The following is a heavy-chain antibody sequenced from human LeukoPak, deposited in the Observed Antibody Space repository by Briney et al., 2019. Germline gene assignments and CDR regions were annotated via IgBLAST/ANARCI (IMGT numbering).Heavy chain of an antibody. Sequence: GGSLRLACAASGFTVSKYDMSWVRQAPQKGREWVASISGAGSSTNYADSVKGRFTISRDNAKNTLYLQINSLRAEDTAVYYCANMVTIGNWGQGTLVTVSS. V-gene: IGHV3-23*01. J-gene: IGHJ4*02. CDR1: GFTVSKYD. CDR2: ISGAGSST. D-gene: IGHD2-21*02. CDR3: ANMVTIGN.